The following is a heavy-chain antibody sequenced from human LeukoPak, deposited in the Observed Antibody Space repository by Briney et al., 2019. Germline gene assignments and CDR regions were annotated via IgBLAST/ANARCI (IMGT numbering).Heavy chain of an antibody. CDR2: IKQDGSEK. D-gene: IGHD3-3*01. J-gene: IGHJ4*02. CDR1: GFTFSSYW. V-gene: IGHV3-7*01. Sequence: GGSLRLSCAAPGFTFSSYWMSWVRQAPGKGLEWVANIKQDGSEKYYVDSVKGRFTISRDNAKNSLYLQMNSLRAEDTAVYYCARDTSSYDFWSGPLYYFDYWGQGTLVTVSS. CDR3: ARDTSSYDFWSGPLYYFDY.